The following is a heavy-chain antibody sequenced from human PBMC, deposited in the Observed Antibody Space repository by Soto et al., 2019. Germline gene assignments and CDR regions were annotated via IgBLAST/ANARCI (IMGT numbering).Heavy chain of an antibody. CDR3: ARGHTLYYYDSSGYSDY. J-gene: IGHJ4*02. V-gene: IGHV1-3*01. D-gene: IGHD3-22*01. CDR2: INAGNGNT. CDR1: GYTFTSYA. Sequence: QVQLVQSGAEVKKPGASVKVSCKASGYTFTSYAMHWVRQPPGQRLEWMGWINAGNGNTKYSQKFQGRVTITRDTSASTAYMELSSLRSEDTAVYYCARGHTLYYYDSSGYSDYWGQGTLVTVSS.